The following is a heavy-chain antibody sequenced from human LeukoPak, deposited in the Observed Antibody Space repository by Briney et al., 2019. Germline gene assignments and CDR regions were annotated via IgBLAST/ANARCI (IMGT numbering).Heavy chain of an antibody. J-gene: IGHJ4*02. CDR1: GYSFTSYW. D-gene: IGHD3-10*01. Sequence: GESLKISCKGSGYSFTSYWIGWVRQMPGKGLEWMGIIYPGDSDTRYSPSFQGQVTISADKSISTAYLQWSSLKASDTAMYYCARQRGTVVWFGELQDGGFDYWGQGTLVTVSS. V-gene: IGHV5-51*01. CDR3: ARQRGTVVWFGELQDGGFDY. CDR2: IYPGDSDT.